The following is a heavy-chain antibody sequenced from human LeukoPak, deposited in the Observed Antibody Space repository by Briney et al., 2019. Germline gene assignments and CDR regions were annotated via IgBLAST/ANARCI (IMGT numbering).Heavy chain of an antibody. V-gene: IGHV3-11*04. CDR2: ISSGGRTT. CDR1: GFTFSDYY. CDR3: ARPVVAATTPDTFDI. D-gene: IGHD2-15*01. J-gene: IGHJ3*02. Sequence: GGSLRLSCTASGFTFSDYYMSWIRQAPGKGLEWVSYISSGGRTTYYADSVKSRFTMSRDNANNLVYLQMNSLRAEDTAVYYCARPVVAATTPDTFDIWGQGTMVTVSS.